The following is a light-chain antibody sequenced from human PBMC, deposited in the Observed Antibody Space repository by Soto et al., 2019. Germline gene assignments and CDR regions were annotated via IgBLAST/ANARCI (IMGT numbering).Light chain of an antibody. V-gene: IGKV3-20*01. J-gene: IGKJ1*01. CDR3: QQYGSSPWT. CDR2: GAS. CDR1: QSVSSSY. Sequence: EIVLTQSPGTLSLSPGERATLSCRASQSVSSSYLAWYQQKTGQAPRLLIYGASSRATGIPDRFSGSGSGTDFTLTISRLELEDFAVYYCQQYGSSPWTFGQGTKVEIK.